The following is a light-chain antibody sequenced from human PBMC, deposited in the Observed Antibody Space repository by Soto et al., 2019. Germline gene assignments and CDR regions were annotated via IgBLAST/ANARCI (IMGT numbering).Light chain of an antibody. CDR1: SSDVGAYIY. Sequence: SVLTQPASVSGYRGQSITICCGGTSSDVGAYIYVSWYQQYPGKAPKLIIYEVNNRPSGVSGRFSGSKSDTTAYLTISGLQAEDEADYYCSSYSDRDTMVFGTGTKVTV. CDR2: EVN. J-gene: IGLJ1*01. CDR3: SSYSDRDTMV. V-gene: IGLV2-14*03.